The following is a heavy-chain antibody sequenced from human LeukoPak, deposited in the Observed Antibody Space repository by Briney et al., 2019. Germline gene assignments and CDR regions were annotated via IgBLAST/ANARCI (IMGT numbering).Heavy chain of an antibody. CDR3: AERGITMIGGV. CDR1: GFTFDDYG. CDR2: INWNGGST. Sequence: GGSLRLSCAASGFTFDDYGMSWVRQAPGKGLEWVSGINWNGGSTGYADSVKGRFTIYRDNAKNSLYLQMNSLRAEDTAVYYCAERGITMIGGVWGKGTTVTISS. V-gene: IGHV3-20*04. J-gene: IGHJ6*04. D-gene: IGHD3-10*02.